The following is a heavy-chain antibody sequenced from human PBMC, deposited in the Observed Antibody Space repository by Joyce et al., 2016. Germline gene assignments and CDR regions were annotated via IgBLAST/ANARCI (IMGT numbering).Heavy chain of an antibody. CDR1: GYTLTELS. CDR2: FDPEDGET. CDR3: ATSMRGSYFFDY. J-gene: IGHJ4*02. Sequence: QVQLVQSGAEVKKPGASVKVSCKVSGYTLTELSMYWARQAPGKGLECMGGFDPEDGETIYAQKFQGRVTMTEDTSTDTAYMELSSLRSEDTAVYYCATSMRGSYFFDYWGQGTLVTVSS. V-gene: IGHV1-24*01. D-gene: IGHD1-26*01.